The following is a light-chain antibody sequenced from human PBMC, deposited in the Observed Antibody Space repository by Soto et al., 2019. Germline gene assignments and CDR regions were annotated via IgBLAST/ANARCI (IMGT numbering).Light chain of an antibody. CDR1: SSDVGRYNL. V-gene: IGLV2-23*02. CDR3: SSYGGSSTYV. J-gene: IGLJ1*01. Sequence: QSALTQPASVSGSPGQSITLSCSGTSSDVGRYNLVSWYRRHPGKAPKLLIFEVTKRPSGVSHRLSGSKSGNTASLTISGLQAEDEADYFCSSYGGSSTYVFGTGTKVTVL. CDR2: EVT.